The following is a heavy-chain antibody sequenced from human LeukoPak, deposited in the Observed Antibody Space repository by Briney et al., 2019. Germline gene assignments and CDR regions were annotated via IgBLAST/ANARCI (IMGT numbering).Heavy chain of an antibody. Sequence: SETLSLTCAVYGGSFSGYYWSWIRQPPGKGLEWIGEINHSGSTNYNPSLKSRVTISVDTSKNQFSLKLSSVTAADTAVYYCARGSVGSGPDSYYYYYYGMDVWGKGTTVTVSS. CDR1: GGSFSGYY. J-gene: IGHJ6*04. V-gene: IGHV4-34*01. D-gene: IGHD3-10*01. CDR3: ARGSVGSGPDSYYYYYYGMDV. CDR2: INHSGST.